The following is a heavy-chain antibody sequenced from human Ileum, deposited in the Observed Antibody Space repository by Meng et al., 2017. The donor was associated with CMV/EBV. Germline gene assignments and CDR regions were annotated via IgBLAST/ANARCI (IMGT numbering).Heavy chain of an antibody. D-gene: IGHD3-10*01. V-gene: IGHV3-53*01. CDR2: IYSDGRT. Sequence: VELVESGGGLIQSGGSLRLSCEASGFTVRDNYMTWVRQAPGKGLEWVSVIYSDGRTYYADSVKGRFTVSRDTSKNTWSLQMNSLRAEDTAVYYCARGSGFYYYWGQGTLVTVSS. J-gene: IGHJ4*02. CDR3: ARGSGFYYY. CDR1: GFTVRDNY.